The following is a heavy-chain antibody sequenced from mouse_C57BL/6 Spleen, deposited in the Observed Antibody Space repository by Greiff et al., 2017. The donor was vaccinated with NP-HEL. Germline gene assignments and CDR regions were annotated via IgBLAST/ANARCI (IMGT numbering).Heavy chain of an antibody. CDR2: IYPGSGNT. D-gene: IGHD3-2*02. J-gene: IGHJ2*01. V-gene: IGHV1-76*01. CDR3: ARSQATFDY. CDR1: GYTFTDYY. Sequence: VQLQQSGAELVRPGASVKLSCKASGYTFTDYYINWVKQRPGQGLEWIARIYPGSGNTYYNEKFKGKATLTAEKSSSTAYMQLSSLTSEDSAVYFCARSQATFDYWGQGTTLTVSS.